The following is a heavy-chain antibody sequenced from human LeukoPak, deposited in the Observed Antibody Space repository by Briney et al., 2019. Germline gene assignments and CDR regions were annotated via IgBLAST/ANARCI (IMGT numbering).Heavy chain of an antibody. Sequence: PSETLSLTCTVSGGSISSYYWSWIRQPPGKALEWIGYIYYSGSTNYNPSLKSRVTISVDTSKNQFSLKLSSVTAADTAVYYCARDQVVVVAAAGYYYYYGMDVWGQGTTVTVSS. CDR3: ARDQVVVVAAAGYYYYYGMDV. D-gene: IGHD2-2*01. V-gene: IGHV4-59*01. J-gene: IGHJ6*02. CDR2: IYYSGST. CDR1: GGSISSYY.